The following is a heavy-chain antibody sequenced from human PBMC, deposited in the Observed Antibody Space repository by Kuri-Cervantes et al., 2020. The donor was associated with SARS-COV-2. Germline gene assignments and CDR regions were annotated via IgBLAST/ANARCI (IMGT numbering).Heavy chain of an antibody. J-gene: IGHJ1*01. CDR1: GFTFSSYW. CDR3: ASSLLLYCSSTSCYSQH. D-gene: IGHD2-2*02. V-gene: IGHV3-74*01. CDR2: INSDGSST. Sequence: ETLSLTCAASGFTFSSYWMHWVRQAPGKGLVWVSRINSDGSSTSYADSVKGRFTISRDNAKNSLYLQMNSLRAEDTAVYYCASSLLLYCSSTSCYSQHWGQGTLVTVSS.